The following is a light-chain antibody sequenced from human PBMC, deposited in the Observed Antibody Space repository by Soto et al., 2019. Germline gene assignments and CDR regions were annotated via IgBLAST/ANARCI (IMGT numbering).Light chain of an antibody. V-gene: IGLV2-8*01. CDR2: DVN. Sequence: QSVLTQPPSASGSPGQSVTISCTGTSSDVGGYIFVSWYQQHPGKVPKLIIYDVNKRPSGVPDRFSGPKYGNTASLTVSGLQAEDEGDYYCVSFAGGTYVFGTGTNVTVL. CDR1: SSDVGGYIF. J-gene: IGLJ1*01. CDR3: VSFAGGTYV.